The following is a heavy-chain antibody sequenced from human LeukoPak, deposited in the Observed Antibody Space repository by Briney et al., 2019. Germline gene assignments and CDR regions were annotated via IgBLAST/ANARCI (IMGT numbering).Heavy chain of an antibody. CDR1: GFTFSSYS. V-gene: IGHV3-48*02. D-gene: IGHD2-21*02. J-gene: IGHJ4*02. Sequence: PGGSLRLSCAASGFTFSSYSMNWVRQAPGKGLEWVSYISSSSGTIYYIDAVKGRFTISRDNAKNSLYLQMDSLRDEDTAVYYCARYGSGGYCYSPFSFDYWGQGTLVTVSS. CDR2: ISSSSGTI. CDR3: ARYGSGGYCYSPFSFDY.